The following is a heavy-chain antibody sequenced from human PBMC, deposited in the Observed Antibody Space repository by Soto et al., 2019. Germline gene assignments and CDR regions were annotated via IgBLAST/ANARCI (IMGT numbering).Heavy chain of an antibody. CDR3: TTEYSYSSGQNDN. CDR1: GFTFNSAW. CDR2: LKGKSVGGTT. D-gene: IGHD6-19*01. J-gene: IGHJ4*02. V-gene: IGHV3-15*07. Sequence: EVQLVESGGGLVKPGGSLRLSCATYGFTFNSAWMSWVRQTPGKGLEWVGRLKGKSVGGTTDHAAPVTGRFIISSDDSKNMLYLQMNSRKIEDTAVYYCTTEYSYSSGQNDNWGQGTLVTVSS.